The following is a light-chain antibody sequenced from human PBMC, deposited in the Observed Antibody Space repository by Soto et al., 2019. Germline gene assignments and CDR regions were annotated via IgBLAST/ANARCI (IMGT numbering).Light chain of an antibody. V-gene: IGLV2-14*01. CDR1: SSDIGHYIH. CDR3: SSSTNTGTWV. CDR2: DVS. Sequence: QSALTQPASVSGSPGQSITISCTGTSSDIGHYIHVSWLRQHPGKAPKSMIYDVSNRSPGVSNRYSGSKSGNTASLTISGLQDEDDAYYYCSSSTNTGTWVFGGGTQLTVL. J-gene: IGLJ3*02.